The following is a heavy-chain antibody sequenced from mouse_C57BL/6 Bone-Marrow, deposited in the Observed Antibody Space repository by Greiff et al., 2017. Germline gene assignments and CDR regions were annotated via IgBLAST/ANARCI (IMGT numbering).Heavy chain of an antibody. CDR1: GFRFNTYA. Sequence: GGGLVQPKGSLKLPCAASGFRFNTYAMHWVRQAPGKGLEWVARIRSKSKNYATYYAASVKSSVTISKDDSEHMLYLQMNNLNTEDATMYYCVRHAFAYWGQGTLVTVSA. V-gene: IGHV10-1*01. J-gene: IGHJ3*01. CDR3: VRHAFAY. CDR2: IRSKSKNYAT.